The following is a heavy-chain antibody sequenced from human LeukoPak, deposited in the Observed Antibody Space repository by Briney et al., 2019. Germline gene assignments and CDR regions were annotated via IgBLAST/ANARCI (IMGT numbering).Heavy chain of an antibody. J-gene: IGHJ5*02. Sequence: GGSLRLSCAASGFTFSSYWMSWVRQAPGKGLEWVSAISGSGGSTYYADSVKGRFTISRDNSKNTLYLQMNSLRAEDTAVYYCAKDTYYDFWRGFDPWGQGTLVTVSS. D-gene: IGHD3-3*01. CDR3: AKDTYYDFWRGFDP. V-gene: IGHV3-23*01. CDR2: ISGSGGST. CDR1: GFTFSSYW.